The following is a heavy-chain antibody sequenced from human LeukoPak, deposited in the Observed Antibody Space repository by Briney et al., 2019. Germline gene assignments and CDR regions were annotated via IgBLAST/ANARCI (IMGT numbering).Heavy chain of an antibody. V-gene: IGHV4-39*07. CDR1: GGSISSSGYY. Sequence: SETLSLTCTVSGGSISSSGYYWGWIRQPPGKGLEWIGSIYYSGSTNYNPSLKSRVTISVDTSKNQFSLKLSSVTAADTAVYYCARDRGVGYDFWSGYSSYPYYMDVWGKGTTVTVSS. CDR3: ARDRGVGYDFWSGYSSYPYYMDV. J-gene: IGHJ6*03. CDR2: IYYSGST. D-gene: IGHD3-3*01.